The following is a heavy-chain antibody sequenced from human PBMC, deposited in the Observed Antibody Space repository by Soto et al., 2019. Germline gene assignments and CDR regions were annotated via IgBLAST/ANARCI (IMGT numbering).Heavy chain of an antibody. CDR3: AKAQKTTANHFYI. CDR1: GFTFDDYA. J-gene: IGHJ3*02. Sequence: DVQLVESGGGLVQPGRSLRLSCAASGFTFDDYAMHWVRQAPGKGLEWVSGITWNSGSIGYADSVKGRFTISRDNAKNSLYLQMNSLRPEDTGLYYCAKAQKTTANHFYIWGQGTMVTVSS. CDR2: ITWNSGSI. V-gene: IGHV3-9*01. D-gene: IGHD4-17*01.